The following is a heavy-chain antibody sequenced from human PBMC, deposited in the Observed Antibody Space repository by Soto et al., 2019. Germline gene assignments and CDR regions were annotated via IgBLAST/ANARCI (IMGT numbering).Heavy chain of an antibody. CDR2: FYDSGST. CDR3: GRVVYSSSWYYGMDD. J-gene: IGHJ6*02. CDR1: GASVSSGGYY. D-gene: IGHD6-13*01. V-gene: IGHV4-31*11. Sequence: PSETLSLTSVVSGASVSSGGYYWNWIRQHPGKGLEWIGYFYDSGSTHYNPSLKSRVTISVDTSKNQFSLKVSSVTAADTAVYFCGRVVYSSSWYYGMDDWGQGTTVTVSS.